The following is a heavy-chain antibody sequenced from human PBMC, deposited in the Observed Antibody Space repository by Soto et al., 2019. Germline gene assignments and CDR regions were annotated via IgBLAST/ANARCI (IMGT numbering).Heavy chain of an antibody. CDR3: ARLNGYCISTNCHGYYGMDV. D-gene: IGHD2-2*03. J-gene: IGHJ6*02. Sequence: SETLSLTCAVSGGSISSSNWWSWVRQPPGKGLEWIGEIYHSESTNYNPSLMSRVTISVDTSKNEFSLRLSSVTAADTAVYYCARLNGYCISTNCHGYYGMDVWGQGTTVTVSS. CDR2: IYHSEST. V-gene: IGHV4-4*02. CDR1: GGSISSSNW.